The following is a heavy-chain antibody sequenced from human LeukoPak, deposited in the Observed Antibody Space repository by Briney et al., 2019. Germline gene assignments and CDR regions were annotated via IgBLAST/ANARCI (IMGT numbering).Heavy chain of an antibody. J-gene: IGHJ4*02. CDR1: GFTFSSYE. Sequence: GGSLRLSCAASGFTFSSYEMNWVRQAPGKGLEWVSYIGSSGSTIYYADSVKGRFTISRDNAENSLYLQMNSLRAEDTAVYYCARSSGWYLDRYWGQGTLVTVSS. CDR3: ARSSGWYLDRY. CDR2: IGSSGSTI. D-gene: IGHD6-19*01. V-gene: IGHV3-48*03.